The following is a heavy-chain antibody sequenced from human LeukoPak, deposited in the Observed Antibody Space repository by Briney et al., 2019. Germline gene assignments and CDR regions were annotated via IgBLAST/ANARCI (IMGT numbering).Heavy chain of an antibody. J-gene: IGHJ4*02. V-gene: IGHV4-59*01. CDR1: GGSISSYY. D-gene: IGHD2-2*01. CDR2: IYYSGST. CDR3: ARGKYQLLRDYYFDY. Sequence: SETLSLTCTVSGGSISSYYWSCIRQPPGKGLEWIGYIYYSGSTNYNPSLESRVTISVDTSKNQFSLKLSSVTAADTAVYYCARGKYQLLRDYYFDYWGQGTLVTVSS.